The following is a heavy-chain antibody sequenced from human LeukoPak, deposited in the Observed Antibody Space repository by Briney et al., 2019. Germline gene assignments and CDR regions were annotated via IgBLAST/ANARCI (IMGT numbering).Heavy chain of an antibody. CDR2: IYPTGST. CDR1: GYSISSGYY. Sequence: SETLSLTCTVSGYSISSGYYWGWIRQPPGKGLEWIGNIYPTGSTCYNPSLKSRVTISVDTSKNQFSLKVNSVSAADTAVYYCARAYSSSWYWNWFDPWGQGTLVTVSS. J-gene: IGHJ5*02. D-gene: IGHD6-13*01. V-gene: IGHV4-38-2*02. CDR3: ARAYSSSWYWNWFDP.